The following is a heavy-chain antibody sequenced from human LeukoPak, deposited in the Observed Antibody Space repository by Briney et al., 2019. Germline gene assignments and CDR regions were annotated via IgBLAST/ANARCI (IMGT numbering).Heavy chain of an antibody. Sequence: SETLSLTCAVYGGSFSGYYWSWIRQPPGKGLEWIGEINHSGSTNYNPSLKSRVTISVDTSKNQFSLKLSSVTAADTAVYYCARGLLSGGNWFDPWGQGTLVTVSS. V-gene: IGHV4-34*01. CDR1: GGSFSGYY. CDR3: ARGLLSGGNWFDP. J-gene: IGHJ5*02. D-gene: IGHD3-3*01. CDR2: INHSGST.